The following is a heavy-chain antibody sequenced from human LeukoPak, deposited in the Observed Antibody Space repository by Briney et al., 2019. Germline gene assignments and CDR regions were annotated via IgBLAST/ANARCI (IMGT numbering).Heavy chain of an antibody. D-gene: IGHD4-17*01. CDR3: ARRDGDNDRGFDY. CDR1: GFTFSDYG. J-gene: IGHJ4*02. Sequence: GGSLRLSCAASGFTFSDYGMHWVRQAPGKGLEWVAVIWYDGSKKYYADSVKGRFTISRDNSKNTLYLQMNSLRAEDTAVYYCARRDGDNDRGFDYWGQGTLVTVSS. V-gene: IGHV3-33*01. CDR2: IWYDGSKK.